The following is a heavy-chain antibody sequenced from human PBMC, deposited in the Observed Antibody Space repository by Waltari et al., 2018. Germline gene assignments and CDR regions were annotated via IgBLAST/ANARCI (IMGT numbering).Heavy chain of an antibody. CDR1: GFTFSRYW. Sequence: EVQLVDSGGGVVQPGGSLRLPCAASGFTFSRYWMSWVRQAPGKGLEWVANINKEGTETSYVDSVRGRFTVSRDSAKNSLYLHLQMTNLRAEDTAVYYCVRDQTWGQGTLVTVSS. V-gene: IGHV3-7*01. J-gene: IGHJ5*02. CDR2: INKEGTET. CDR3: VRDQT.